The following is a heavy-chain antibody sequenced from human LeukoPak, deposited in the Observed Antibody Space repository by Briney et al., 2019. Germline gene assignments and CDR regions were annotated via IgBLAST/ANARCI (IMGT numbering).Heavy chain of an antibody. CDR3: ARIGDLSLPAAVLFDY. D-gene: IGHD2-2*02. V-gene: IGHV3-7*01. Sequence: GGSLRLSCVASGFTFNYYWMSWVRQAPGKRLEWVANIKRSADEKYYLGSVKGRFTISRDNTKNSLYLQMNSLRVEDTAVYYCARIGDLSLPAAVLFDYWGQGTLVTVSS. CDR2: IKRSADEK. CDR1: GFTFNYYW. J-gene: IGHJ4*02.